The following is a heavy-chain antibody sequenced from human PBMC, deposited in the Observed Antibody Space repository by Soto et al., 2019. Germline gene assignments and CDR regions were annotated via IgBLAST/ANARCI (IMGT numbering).Heavy chain of an antibody. Sequence: QVQLVQSGAEVKKPGSSVKVSCKASGGTFSSYAISWVRQAPGQGLEWMGGIIPIFGTANYAQKFQGRVTITADESTSTAYMELSSLRSEDTAVYYCAREDGSYYPKYYYYYGMDVWGQGTTVTVSS. V-gene: IGHV1-69*01. CDR2: IIPIFGTA. J-gene: IGHJ6*02. D-gene: IGHD1-26*01. CDR3: AREDGSYYPKYYYYYGMDV. CDR1: GGTFSSYA.